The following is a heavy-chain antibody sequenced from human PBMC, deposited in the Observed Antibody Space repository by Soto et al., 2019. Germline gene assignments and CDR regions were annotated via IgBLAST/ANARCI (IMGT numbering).Heavy chain of an antibody. J-gene: IGHJ5*02. CDR2: SYFSGGT. D-gene: IGHD2-8*01. V-gene: IGHV4-59*01. Sequence: KASETLSLTCTVSNDSISSYYWSWIRQPPGKGLEWIGNSYFSGGTEYNPSLEGRVTISVDRSRNQFSLKLTSVSAADTAVYFCVREVSRGWFDPWGPGTLVTVSS. CDR3: VREVSRGWFDP. CDR1: NDSISSYY.